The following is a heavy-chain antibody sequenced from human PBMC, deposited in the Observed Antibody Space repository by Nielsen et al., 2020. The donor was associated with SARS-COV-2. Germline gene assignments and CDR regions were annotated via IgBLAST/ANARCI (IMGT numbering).Heavy chain of an antibody. Sequence: WIRQPPGKGLEWVSGIRGSGANIYYADSVKGRFTISRDNSKNMLYLQMNSLRAEDTAVYYCARDPKALFYFDYWGQGALVTVSS. CDR2: IRGSGANI. CDR3: ARDPKALFYFDY. V-gene: IGHV3-23*01. J-gene: IGHJ4*02.